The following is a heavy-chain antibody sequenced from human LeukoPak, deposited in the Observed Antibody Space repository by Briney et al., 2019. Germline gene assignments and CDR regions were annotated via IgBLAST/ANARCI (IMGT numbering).Heavy chain of an antibody. CDR3: AKDTDSSGYYWYYFDY. J-gene: IGHJ4*02. CDR1: GFTFTSYA. CDR2: ISGSGDST. D-gene: IGHD3-22*01. Sequence: GGSLRLSRAASGFTFTSYAMSWVRQAPGKGLEWVSAISGSGDSTYYADSVKGRFTISRDNSKNTLYLQMNSLRAEDTAVYYCAKDTDSSGYYWYYFDYWGQGTLVTVSS. V-gene: IGHV3-23*01.